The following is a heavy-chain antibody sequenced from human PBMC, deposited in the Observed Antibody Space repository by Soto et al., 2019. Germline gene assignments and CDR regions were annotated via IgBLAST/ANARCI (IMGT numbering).Heavy chain of an antibody. CDR2: IHWDGEK. D-gene: IGHD6-13*01. CDR3: AHRGLYSSSWNFDY. Sequence: QITLKESGPTLVKPTQTLTLTCTFSGFSLSASAVGVGWIRQPPGTALEWLALIHWDGEKRYSPSLKSRLTITKDTSNNQVVLTMTDMDPVDTGTYYCAHRGLYSSSWNFDYWGPGTLVTVS. CDR1: GFSLSASAVG. J-gene: IGHJ4*02. V-gene: IGHV2-5*02.